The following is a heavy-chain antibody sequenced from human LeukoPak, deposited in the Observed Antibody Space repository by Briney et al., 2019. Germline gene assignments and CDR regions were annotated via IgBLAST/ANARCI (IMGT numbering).Heavy chain of an antibody. V-gene: IGHV5-51*01. CDR3: ARPMVDRDYYGMDV. CDR1: GYSFTKYW. D-gene: IGHD3-10*01. Sequence: GESLKISCKGSGYSFTKYWIGWVRQTPEKGLEWMGIIYPGDSETRYSPSFQGQVTISADKSISTAYLQWSSLKASDTAMYYCARPMVDRDYYGMDVWGQGTTVTVSS. J-gene: IGHJ6*02. CDR2: IYPGDSET.